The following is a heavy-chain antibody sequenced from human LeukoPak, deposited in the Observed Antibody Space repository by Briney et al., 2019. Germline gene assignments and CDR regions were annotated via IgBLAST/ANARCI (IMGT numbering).Heavy chain of an antibody. V-gene: IGHV4-59*08. D-gene: IGHD1-1*01. CDR1: GGSISSYY. CDR3: ARRQIRDGYNSAWWYFDL. Sequence: KASETLSLTCTVSGGSISSYYWSWIRQPPGKGLEWIGYIYYSGSTNYNSSLKSRVTISVDTSKNQFSLKLSSVTAADTAVYYCARRQIRDGYNSAWWYFDLWGRGTLVTVSS. J-gene: IGHJ2*01. CDR2: IYYSGST.